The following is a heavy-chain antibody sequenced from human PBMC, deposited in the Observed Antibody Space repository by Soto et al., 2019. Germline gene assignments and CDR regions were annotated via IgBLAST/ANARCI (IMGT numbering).Heavy chain of an antibody. CDR3: AKDKGVDDYGYYYGMDV. CDR1: GFTFSSYG. J-gene: IGHJ6*02. Sequence: PGGSLRLSCAASGFTFSSYGMHWVRQAPGKGLEWVAVISYDGSNKYYADSVKGRFTISRDNSKNTLYLQMNSLRAEDTAVYYCAKDKGVDDYGYYYGMDVWGQGTTVTVSS. D-gene: IGHD2-8*01. V-gene: IGHV3-30*18. CDR2: ISYDGSNK.